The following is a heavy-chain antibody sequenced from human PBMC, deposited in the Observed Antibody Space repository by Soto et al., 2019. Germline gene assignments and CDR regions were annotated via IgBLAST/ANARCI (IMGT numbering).Heavy chain of an antibody. CDR1: GFTFSSYG. Sequence: GGSLRLSCAASGFTFSSYGMHWVRQAPGKGLEWVAVIWYDGSNKYYADSVKGRFTISRDNSKNTLYLQMNSLRAEDTAVYYCARDGRGDYHYYYGMDVWGQGTTVTVSS. V-gene: IGHV3-33*01. J-gene: IGHJ6*02. D-gene: IGHD3-16*01. CDR3: ARDGRGDYHYYYGMDV. CDR2: IWYDGSNK.